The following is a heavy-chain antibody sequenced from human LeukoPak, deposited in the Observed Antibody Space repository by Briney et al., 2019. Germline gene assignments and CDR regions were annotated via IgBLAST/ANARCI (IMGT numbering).Heavy chain of an antibody. CDR3: ARDRYSSGCHDY. V-gene: IGHV3-7*04. CDR1: GFRFSSYW. CDR2: IKQDGSEK. J-gene: IGHJ4*02. Sequence: GGSLRLSCAASGFRFSSYWMSWVRQAPGKGLEWVANIKQDGSEKYYVDSVKGRFTISRDNAKNSLFLQMNSLRAEDTAVYYCARDRYSSGCHDYWGQGTLVTVSS. D-gene: IGHD6-19*01.